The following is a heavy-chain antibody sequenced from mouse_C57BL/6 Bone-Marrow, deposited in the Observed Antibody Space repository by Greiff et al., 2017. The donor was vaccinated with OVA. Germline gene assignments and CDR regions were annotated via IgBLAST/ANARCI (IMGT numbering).Heavy chain of an antibody. CDR3: ARWTYYYGSSSLGYFDV. V-gene: IGHV1-4*01. D-gene: IGHD1-1*01. J-gene: IGHJ1*03. Sequence: WVKQRPGQGLEWIGYINPSSGYTKYNQKFKDKATLTADKSSSTAYMQLSSLTSEDSAVYYCARWTYYYGSSSLGYFDVWGTGTTVTVSS. CDR2: INPSSGYT.